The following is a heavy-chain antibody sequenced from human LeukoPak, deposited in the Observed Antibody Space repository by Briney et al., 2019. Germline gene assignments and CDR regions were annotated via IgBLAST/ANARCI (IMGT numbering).Heavy chain of an antibody. D-gene: IGHD2-15*01. CDR2: ISGSGGST. CDR1: GFTFSSYA. CDR3: AKARYCSGGSCYFDY. Sequence: KPGGSLRLSCAASGFTFSSYAMSWVRQAPGKGLEWVSAISGSGGSTYYADSVKGRFTISRDNSKNTLYLQMNSLRAEDTAIYYCAKARYCSGGSCYFDYWGQGTLVTVSS. J-gene: IGHJ4*02. V-gene: IGHV3-23*01.